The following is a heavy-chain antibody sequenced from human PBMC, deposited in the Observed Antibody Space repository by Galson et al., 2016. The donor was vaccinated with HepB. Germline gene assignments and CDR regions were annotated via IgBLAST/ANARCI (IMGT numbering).Heavy chain of an antibody. D-gene: IGHD2-21*02. J-gene: IGHJ3*01. CDR3: ARHECRGSDCFSAYDF. CDR1: GYRFANYW. CDR2: VYPGNSEI. V-gene: IGHV5-51*01. Sequence: QSGAEVKKPGESLKISCKGSGYRFANYWIGWVRQMPGKGLESMGIVYPGNSEIRYSQSFQGQVTISADKSITTVYLQWNSLKASDSAIYYCARHECRGSDCFSAYDFWGQGTVVTVSS.